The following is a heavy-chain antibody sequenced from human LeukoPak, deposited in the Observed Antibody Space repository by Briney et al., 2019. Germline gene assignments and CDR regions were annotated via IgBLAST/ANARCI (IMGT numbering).Heavy chain of an antibody. V-gene: IGHV4-34*01. CDR3: ARVAARPTHFDY. CDR1: GGSFGGYY. Sequence: SETLSLTCAVYGGSFGGYYWSWIRQPPGKGLEWIGEINHSGSTNYNPSLKSRVTISVDTSKNQFSLKLSSVTAADTAVYYCARVAARPTHFDYWGQGTLVTVSS. J-gene: IGHJ4*02. CDR2: INHSGST. D-gene: IGHD6-6*01.